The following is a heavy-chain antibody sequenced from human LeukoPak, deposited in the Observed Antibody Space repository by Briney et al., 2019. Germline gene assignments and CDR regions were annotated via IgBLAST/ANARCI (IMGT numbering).Heavy chain of an antibody. CDR2: MNQDGSQK. Sequence: GGSLRLSCAASGFTFSSYWMSWVRQAPGRGLEWVANMNQDGSQKYYVDSVKDRFTISRDNAKTSLYLQMNSLRDEDTAVYYCASGSLARGGSDYWGQGTLVTVSP. CDR3: ASGSLARGGSDY. D-gene: IGHD2-2*03. CDR1: GFTFSSYW. J-gene: IGHJ4*02. V-gene: IGHV3-7*01.